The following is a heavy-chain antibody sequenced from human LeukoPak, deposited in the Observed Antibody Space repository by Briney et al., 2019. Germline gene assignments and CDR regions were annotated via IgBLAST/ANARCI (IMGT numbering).Heavy chain of an antibody. J-gene: IGHJ4*02. Sequence: GESLKISCKGSGYNFANYWIGWVRQMPGKGLEWLGIIFPRDSDTRYSPSFQGQVTISADKSINTAFLQWHSLSASDSAIYYCALPQYDTSXVGFDSWGQGTLVTVSS. CDR2: IFPRDSDT. CDR1: GYNFANYW. D-gene: IGHD5-18*01. V-gene: IGHV5-51*01. CDR3: ALPQYDTSXVGFDS.